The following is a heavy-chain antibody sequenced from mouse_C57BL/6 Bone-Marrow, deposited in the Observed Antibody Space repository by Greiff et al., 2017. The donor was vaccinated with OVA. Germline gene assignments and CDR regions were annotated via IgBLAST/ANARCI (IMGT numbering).Heavy chain of an antibody. J-gene: IGHJ3*01. CDR1: GYTFTGYW. D-gene: IGHD1-1*01. CDR2: ILPGSGST. CDR3: AREGAYYYGSSYAWFAY. Sequence: QVQLQQSGAELMKPGASVKLSCKATGYTFTGYWIEWVKQRPGHGLEWIGEILPGSGSTNYNEKFKGKATFTADTSSNTAYMQRSSLTTEDSAIYYCAREGAYYYGSSYAWFAYWGQGTLVTVSA. V-gene: IGHV1-9*01.